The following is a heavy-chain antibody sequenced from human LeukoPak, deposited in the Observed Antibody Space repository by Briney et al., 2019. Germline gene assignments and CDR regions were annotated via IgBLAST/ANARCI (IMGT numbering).Heavy chain of an antibody. CDR1: GFTFSSHS. Sequence: GVLRLSCAASGFTFSSHSMHWVRQAPGRGLEWVAEISKEGSRQYYADSVKGRFTISRDNSKNTLYLQMNSLRAEDTAVYYCARDQWGVATITGMDVWGQGTTVTVSS. CDR3: ARDQWGVATITGMDV. J-gene: IGHJ6*02. V-gene: IGHV3-30*14. D-gene: IGHD3-10*01. CDR2: ISKEGSRQ.